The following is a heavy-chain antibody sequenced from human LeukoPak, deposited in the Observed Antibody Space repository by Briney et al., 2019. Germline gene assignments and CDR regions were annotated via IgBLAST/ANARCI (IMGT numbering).Heavy chain of an antibody. V-gene: IGHV3-43*02. CDR1: GFTFDDYP. Sequence: GGSLRLSCAASGFTFDDYPMHWVGQTPGKGLEWVSLISGDGGTTYYADSVKGRFTISRDNIKNSLYLQMNSLRTEDSALYYCAKDYYWGHGTLVTVSS. J-gene: IGHJ4*01. CDR3: AKDYY. CDR2: ISGDGGTT.